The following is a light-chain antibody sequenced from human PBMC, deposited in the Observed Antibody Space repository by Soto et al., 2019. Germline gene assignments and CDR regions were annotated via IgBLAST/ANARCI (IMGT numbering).Light chain of an antibody. CDR3: QQYGSSPPST. Sequence: EIVLTQSPGTLSLSPGERATLSCRASQSVSSSYLAWYQQKPGQAPRLLIYGASNRATGTPDRFSGSGSGTDFTLTIDRLEPEDFAVYYCQQYGSSPPSTFGQGTKLEIK. CDR1: QSVSSSY. CDR2: GAS. V-gene: IGKV3-20*01. J-gene: IGKJ2*01.